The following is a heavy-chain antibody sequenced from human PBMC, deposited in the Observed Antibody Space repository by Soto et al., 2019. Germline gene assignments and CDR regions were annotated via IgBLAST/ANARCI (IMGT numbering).Heavy chain of an antibody. J-gene: IGHJ4*02. CDR2: ISSSSSTI. CDR3: ARDTPLFSFGYQRGNYFDY. Sequence: GGSLRLSCAASGFTFSSYSMNWVRQAPGKGLEWVSYISSSSSTIYYADSVKGRFTISRDNAKNSLYLQMSSLRVEDTAVYYCARDTPLFSFGYQRGNYFDYWGQGALVTVSS. V-gene: IGHV3-48*01. D-gene: IGHD3-22*01. CDR1: GFTFSSYS.